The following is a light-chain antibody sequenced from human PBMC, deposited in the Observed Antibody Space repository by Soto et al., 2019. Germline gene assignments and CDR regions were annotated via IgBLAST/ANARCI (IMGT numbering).Light chain of an antibody. J-gene: IGKJ4*01. Sequence: DIQMTQSPSSVSASVGDRVTITCRASQDISDWLAWYQQKPGKAPRLLIFAASNLHTEVPSRFSGSGYGTDFSLTINGLQPEDFATYYCQQAKNFPRTFGGGTKVDIK. CDR2: AAS. CDR1: QDISDW. CDR3: QQAKNFPRT. V-gene: IGKV1-12*01.